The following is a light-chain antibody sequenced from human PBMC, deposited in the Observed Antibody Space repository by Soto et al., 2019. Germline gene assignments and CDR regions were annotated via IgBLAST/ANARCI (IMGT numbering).Light chain of an antibody. CDR1: QSVSSY. CDR3: QKYNNWPIT. J-gene: IGKJ5*01. V-gene: IGKV3D-15*01. CDR2: GAS. Sequence: ELVLTQSPATLSLSTGERAKLSCRASQSVSSYLAWYQQKPGQAPRLLIYGASTRASDTPARFSGSGSVTEFALTISSLQSEDFAVYYCQKYNNWPITCGQGQRREIK.